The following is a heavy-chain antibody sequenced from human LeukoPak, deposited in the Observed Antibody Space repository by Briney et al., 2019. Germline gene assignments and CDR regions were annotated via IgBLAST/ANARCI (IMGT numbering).Heavy chain of an antibody. D-gene: IGHD3-22*01. CDR3: ARGRSLYDSSGYYYGY. V-gene: IGHV4-34*01. J-gene: IGHJ4*02. CDR1: GGSFSGYY. CDR2: INHSGST. Sequence: SETLSLTCAVYGGSFSGYYWSWIRQPPGKGLEWIGEINHSGSTNYNPSLKSRVTISVDTSKNQSSLKLSSVTAADTAVYYCARGRSLYDSSGYYYGYWGQGTLVTVSS.